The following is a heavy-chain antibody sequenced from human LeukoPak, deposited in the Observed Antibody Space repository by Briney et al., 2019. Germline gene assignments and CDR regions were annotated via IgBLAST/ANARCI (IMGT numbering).Heavy chain of an antibody. J-gene: IGHJ4*02. D-gene: IGHD3-22*01. CDR2: ISGSGGST. CDR3: ARLPYYYDSSGTNFDY. CDR1: GFTFSSYA. Sequence: PGGSLRLSCAASGFTFSSYAMSWVRQAPGKGLEWVSAISGSGGSTYYADSVKGRFTISRDNSKNTLYLQMNSLRAEDTAVYYCARLPYYYDSSGTNFDYWGQGTLVTVSS. V-gene: IGHV3-23*01.